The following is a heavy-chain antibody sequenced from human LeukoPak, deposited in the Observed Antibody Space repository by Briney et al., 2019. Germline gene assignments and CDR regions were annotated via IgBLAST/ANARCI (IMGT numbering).Heavy chain of an antibody. D-gene: IGHD1-26*01. CDR2: IYYTGTT. J-gene: IGHJ5*02. Sequence: SETLSLTCTVSGGSITSYYWSWIRQPPGKGLEWIGYIYYTGTTEYNPSFRGRVTISVDTPNNQFSLKLNSVTAADTAVYYCAREGEHDWFDPWGQGTLVAVSS. CDR1: GGSITSYY. V-gene: IGHV4-59*01. CDR3: AREGEHDWFDP.